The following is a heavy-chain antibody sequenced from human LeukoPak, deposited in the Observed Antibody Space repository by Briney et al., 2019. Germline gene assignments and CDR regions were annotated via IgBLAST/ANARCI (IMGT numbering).Heavy chain of an antibody. V-gene: IGHV1-8*02. CDR1: GYTFTSYD. CDR3: ARAPVADFDY. J-gene: IGHJ4*02. CDR2: MNPNSGNT. D-gene: IGHD4-23*01. Sequence: ASVKVSCKASGYTFTSYDINWVRQATGQGLEWMGWMNPNSGNTGYAQKFQGRVTMTRDTSISTAYMELSRLRSDDTAVYYCARAPVADFDYWGQGTLVTVSS.